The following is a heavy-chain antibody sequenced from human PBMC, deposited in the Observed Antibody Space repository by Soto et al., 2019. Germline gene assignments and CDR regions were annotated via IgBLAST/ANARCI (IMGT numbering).Heavy chain of an antibody. CDR3: ARWGTTGGLDV. D-gene: IGHD3-16*01. CDR1: GFTFRSYV. CDR2: TSYDGSGK. V-gene: IGHV3-30*19. Sequence: QVQLVESGGGVVQPGTSLRVSCVGSGFTFRSYVIHWVRQAPGNGLEWVALTSYDGSGKYYGDSVRGRFTISRDNSRNTVDLQMDSLRLEDTALYYCARWGTTGGLDVRDQGKLLSVSS. J-gene: IGHJ1*01.